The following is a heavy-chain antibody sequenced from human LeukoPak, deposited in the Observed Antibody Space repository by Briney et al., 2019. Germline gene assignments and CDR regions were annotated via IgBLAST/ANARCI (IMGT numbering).Heavy chain of an antibody. J-gene: IGHJ5*02. CDR1: GYTFTGYY. V-gene: IGHV1-2*02. CDR2: INPNSGGT. D-gene: IGHD2-2*02. Sequence: GASVKVSCKASGYTFTGYYMHWVRQAHGQGLEWMGWINPNSGGTNYAQKFQGRVTMTRDTSISTAYMELSRLRSDDTAVYYCARDPCSTSCYNLDPWGQGTLVTVSS. CDR3: ARDPCSTSCYNLDP.